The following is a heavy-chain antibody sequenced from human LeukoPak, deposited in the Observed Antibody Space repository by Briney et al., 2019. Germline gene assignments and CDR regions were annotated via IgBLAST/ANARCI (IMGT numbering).Heavy chain of an antibody. J-gene: IGHJ3*02. Sequence: SETLSLTCTVSGGSISSSSYYWGWIRQPPGKGLEWIGSIYYSGSTYYNPSLKSRVTISVDTSKNQFSLKLSSVTAADTAVYYCARVMATIFDAFDIWGQGTMVTVSS. CDR2: IYYSGST. D-gene: IGHD5-24*01. CDR3: ARVMATIFDAFDI. CDR1: GGSISSSSYY. V-gene: IGHV4-39*07.